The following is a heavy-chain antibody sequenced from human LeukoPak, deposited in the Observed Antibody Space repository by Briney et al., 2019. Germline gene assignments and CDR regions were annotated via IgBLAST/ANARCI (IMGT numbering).Heavy chain of an antibody. CDR3: ARLLVYNSGGEAFDH. CDR2: IKQDGSEK. V-gene: IGHV3-7*01. D-gene: IGHD1-20*01. CDR1: GFTFTSYW. J-gene: IGHJ4*02. Sequence: AGGSLRLSCAASGFTFTSYWMTWVRQAPGQGLEWVANIKQDGSEKYYVDSVKGRFTISRDNAKNSLDLQMNSLTAEDTALYYCARLLVYNSGGEAFDHWGQGTLVTVSS.